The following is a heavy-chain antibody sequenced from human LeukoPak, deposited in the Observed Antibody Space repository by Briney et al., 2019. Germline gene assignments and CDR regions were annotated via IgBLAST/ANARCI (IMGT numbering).Heavy chain of an antibody. V-gene: IGHV3-23*01. D-gene: IGHD3-10*01. Sequence: GGSLRLSCAASGFTFSTFAMSWVRQAPGKGLEWVSAISGSGGSTYYADSVKGRFTISRDNSKNTLYLQMNSLRAEDTAVYYCVGSGSYSTYNHAITLYYFDYWGQGTLVTVSS. J-gene: IGHJ4*02. CDR1: GFTFSTFA. CDR2: ISGSGGST. CDR3: VGSGSYSTYNHAITLYYFDY.